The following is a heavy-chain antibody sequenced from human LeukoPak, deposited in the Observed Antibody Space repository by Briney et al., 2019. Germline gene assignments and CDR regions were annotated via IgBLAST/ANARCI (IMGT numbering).Heavy chain of an antibody. Sequence: SETLSLTFTVSARSITNYYSSGIPQPPGKGLEWVAYIYFSGSTNYNASLKSRVTMSPDTPKNHFSLRLSSVTAADTAVYYCARIQFSIYYGSETPPSHFDYWGQGTLVTVSS. CDR3: ARIQFSIYYGSETPPSHFDY. CDR1: ARSITNYY. J-gene: IGHJ4*02. D-gene: IGHD3-10*01. CDR2: IYFSGST. V-gene: IGHV4-59*01.